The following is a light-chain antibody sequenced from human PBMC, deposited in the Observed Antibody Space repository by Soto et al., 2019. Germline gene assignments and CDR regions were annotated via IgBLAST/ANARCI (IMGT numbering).Light chain of an antibody. Sequence: DIQMTQSPSTLSASVGDRVTITCRASQTISGWLAWYQQKPGKAPRLLIYDASTLETGVPSRFSGSGFGTDFTLTISSPQPDDFATYYCQEYNSYSWTFGQGTKVEI. V-gene: IGKV1-5*01. J-gene: IGKJ1*01. CDR2: DAS. CDR3: QEYNSYSWT. CDR1: QTISGW.